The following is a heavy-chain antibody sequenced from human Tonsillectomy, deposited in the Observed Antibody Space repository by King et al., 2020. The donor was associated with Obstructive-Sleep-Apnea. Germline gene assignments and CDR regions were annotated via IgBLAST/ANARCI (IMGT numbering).Heavy chain of an antibody. CDR2: ISSSSGYI. J-gene: IGHJ4*02. CDR1: GFTFSSYS. CDR3: ARARYTWNDGGTNFDY. Sequence: VQLVESGGGLVKPGGSLRLSCAASGFTFSSYSMNWVRQAPGKGLEWVSSISSSSGYIYYADSVKGRFTISRDNAKNSLYLQMNSLRAEDTAVYYCARARYTWNDGGTNFDYWGQGTLVTVSS. V-gene: IGHV3-21*01. D-gene: IGHD1-1*01.